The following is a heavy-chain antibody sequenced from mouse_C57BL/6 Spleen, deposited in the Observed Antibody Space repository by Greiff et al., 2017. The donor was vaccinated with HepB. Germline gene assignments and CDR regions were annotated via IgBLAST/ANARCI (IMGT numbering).Heavy chain of an antibody. Sequence: QVQLQQSGAELVRPGTSVKLSCKASGYTFTSYWMHWVKQRPGQGLEWIGVIDPSDSYTNYNQKFKGKATLTVDTSSSTAYMQLSSLTSEDSAVYYCARRVGNYFDYWGQGTTLTVSS. CDR2: IDPSDSYT. CDR3: ARRVGNYFDY. J-gene: IGHJ2*01. CDR1: GYTFTSYW. V-gene: IGHV1-59*01. D-gene: IGHD1-1*02.